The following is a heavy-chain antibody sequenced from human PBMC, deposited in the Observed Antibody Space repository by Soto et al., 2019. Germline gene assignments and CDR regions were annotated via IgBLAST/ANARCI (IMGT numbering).Heavy chain of an antibody. J-gene: IGHJ4*02. CDR2: IPDDGRNK. CDR3: AKVLDVSTWYGRPAYDF. D-gene: IGHD6-13*01. Sequence: GGSLRLACAASGLTCSSYGMLWVRQAPGKGLEWVAVIPDDGRNKYYADSVKGRFTFSRDNSKNPLHLQMNSLKTEDTAVYYCAKVLDVSTWYGRPAYDFWVPGALVIVSS. CDR1: GLTCSSYG. V-gene: IGHV3-30*18.